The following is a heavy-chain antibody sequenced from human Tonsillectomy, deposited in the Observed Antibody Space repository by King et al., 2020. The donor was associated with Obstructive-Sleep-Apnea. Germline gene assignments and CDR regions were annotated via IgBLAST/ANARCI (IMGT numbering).Heavy chain of an antibody. D-gene: IGHD2-15*01. CDR2: ISAYNGNT. V-gene: IGHV1-18*01. CDR1: GYTFTSYG. Sequence: QLVQSGAEVKKPGASVKVSCKASGYTFTSYGISWVRQAPGQGLEWMGWISAYNGNTNYAQKLQGRVTMTTDTSTSTAYMELRSLRSDDTAVDYCARYCSGGSCYGYNWFDPWGQGTLVTVSS. CDR3: ARYCSGGSCYGYNWFDP. J-gene: IGHJ5*02.